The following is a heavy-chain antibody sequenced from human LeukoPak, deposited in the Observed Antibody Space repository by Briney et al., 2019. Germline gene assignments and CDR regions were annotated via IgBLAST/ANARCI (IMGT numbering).Heavy chain of an antibody. D-gene: IGHD3-10*01. V-gene: IGHV1-8*03. J-gene: IGHJ4*02. Sequence: ASVKVSCKASGYTFTSYDINWVRQATGQGLEWMGWMNPNSGNTGYAQKFQGRVTITRNTSISTAYMELSSLRSEDTAVYYCARGTYYYGSGSYSPGSYWGQGTLGTVSS. CDR3: ARGTYYYGSGSYSPGSY. CDR2: MNPNSGNT. CDR1: GYTFTSYD.